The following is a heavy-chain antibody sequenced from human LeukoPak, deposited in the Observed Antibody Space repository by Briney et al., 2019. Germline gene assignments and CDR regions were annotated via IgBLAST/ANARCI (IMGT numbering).Heavy chain of an antibody. CDR1: GFTFSSHW. CDR2: INTDGTMT. Sequence: GGSLRLSCAASGFTFSSHWMHWVRQSPGKGLVWVSRINTDGTMTSSADSVKGRFTISRDNAKNTLYLQMNRLRAEDTAMYYCVRATGAAMTSPDYWGQGTLVTVSS. V-gene: IGHV3-74*01. CDR3: VRATGAAMTSPDY. D-gene: IGHD3-10*01. J-gene: IGHJ4*02.